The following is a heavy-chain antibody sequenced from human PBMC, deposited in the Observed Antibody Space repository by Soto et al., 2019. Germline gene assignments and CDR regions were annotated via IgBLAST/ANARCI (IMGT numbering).Heavy chain of an antibody. V-gene: IGHV4-59*01. Sequence: SETLSLTCTVSGGSISSYYWSWIRQPPGKGLEWIGYIYYSGSTNYNPSLKSRVTISVDTSKNQFSLKLSSVTAADTAVYYCARGRSYFDYWGQGTLVTVSS. CDR1: GGSISSYY. CDR2: IYYSGST. J-gene: IGHJ4*02. CDR3: ARGRSYFDY.